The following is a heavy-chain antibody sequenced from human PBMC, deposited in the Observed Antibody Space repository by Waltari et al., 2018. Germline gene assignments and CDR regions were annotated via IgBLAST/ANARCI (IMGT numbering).Heavy chain of an antibody. V-gene: IGHV3-74*01. J-gene: IGHJ4*02. CDR1: GLPFSNFW. CDR2: INGDGQII. D-gene: IGHD6-6*01. CDR3: ARDRLTPSSPGDNFDH. Sequence: EVQLVESVGGLVQPGGSLRLSCSASGLPFSNFWMHWVRHSPGKGLMWVSRINGDGQIITYADSVKGRFTISRDNAKSTLYLQMNSLRVEDTGLYYCARDRLTPSSPGDNFDHWGQGTLVTVSP.